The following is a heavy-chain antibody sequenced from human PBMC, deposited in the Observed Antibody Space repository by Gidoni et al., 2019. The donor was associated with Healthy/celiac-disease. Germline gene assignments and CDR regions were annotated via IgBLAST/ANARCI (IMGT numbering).Heavy chain of an antibody. CDR2: ISAYNGNT. CDR3: ARDRFLVRGGATLSYDY. V-gene: IGHV1-18*01. CDR1: GYTFTSYG. J-gene: IGHJ4*02. D-gene: IGHD1-26*01. Sequence: QFLLVHSGPAVKKPRASVKVSCQASGYTFTSYGISWVRQAPGQGLEWMGWISAYNGNTNYAQKLQGRVTMTTDTSTSTAYMELRSLRSDDTAVDYCARDRFLVRGGATLSYDYGGQGTLVTGSS.